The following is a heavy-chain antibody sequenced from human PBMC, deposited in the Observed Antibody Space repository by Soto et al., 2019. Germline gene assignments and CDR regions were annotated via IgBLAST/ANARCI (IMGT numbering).Heavy chain of an antibody. CDR2: VYHNEKT. V-gene: IGHV4-59*08. Sequence: QVQLQESGPGLVKPSETLSLTCTVSGDFISSHYWSWIRQSPGKGLEWIGYVYHNEKTDSNPSPKSRVSISMDTSKNQISLSLTSVTAADTAVYYCARPRGTTPAVWYFYLWGRGTLVTVSS. CDR1: GDFISSHY. J-gene: IGHJ2*01. D-gene: IGHD4-17*01. CDR3: ARPRGTTPAVWYFYL.